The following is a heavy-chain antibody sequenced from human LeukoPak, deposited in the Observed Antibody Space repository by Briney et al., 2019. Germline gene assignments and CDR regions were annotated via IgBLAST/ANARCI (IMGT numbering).Heavy chain of an antibody. J-gene: IGHJ4*02. V-gene: IGHV3-64D*06. D-gene: IGHD6-19*01. CDR3: VNQISGWVY. Sequence: GGSLRLSCSDSGFTFDTFVMHWVRQAPGKGLEYVSGISGNGGSTYNADFVKGRFTISRDNSKNTLFLQMTSLRAEDTAVYYCVNQISGWVYWGQGTLVTVSS. CDR1: GFTFDTFV. CDR2: ISGNGGST.